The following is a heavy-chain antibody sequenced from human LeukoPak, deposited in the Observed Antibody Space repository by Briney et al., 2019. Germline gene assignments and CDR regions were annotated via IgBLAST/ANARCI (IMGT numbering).Heavy chain of an antibody. D-gene: IGHD3-10*01. V-gene: IGHV3-74*01. CDR2: INSDGSST. J-gene: IGHJ5*02. CDR1: GFTFSSSW. CDR3: ARVQYYGSGGYYNWFGP. Sequence: GGSLRLSCAASGFTFSSSWMHWVRQAPGKGLVWVSRINSDGSSTTYADSVKGRFTISRDNAKNTLYLQMNSLRAEDTAVYYCARVQYYGSGGYYNWFGPWGQGTLVTVSS.